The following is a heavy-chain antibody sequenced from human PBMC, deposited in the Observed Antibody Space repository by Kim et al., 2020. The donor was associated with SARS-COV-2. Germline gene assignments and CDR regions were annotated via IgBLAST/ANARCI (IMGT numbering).Heavy chain of an antibody. CDR3: ARDFGRGFDV. V-gene: IGHV4-59*01. CDR2: ETT. Sequence: ETTRYNPSLKSRVTISIDTSKNQFSLKLTSVTAADTAVYFCARDFGRGFDVWGQGALVTISS. J-gene: IGHJ3*01. D-gene: IGHD3-16*01.